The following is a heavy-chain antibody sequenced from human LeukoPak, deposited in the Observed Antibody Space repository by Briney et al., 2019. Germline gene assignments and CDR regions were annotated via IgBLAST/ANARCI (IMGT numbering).Heavy chain of an antibody. J-gene: IGHJ6*02. Sequence: PGGSLRLSCAASGFTFSDYYMSWVRQAPGKGLGRVSFISSSGSNVYYADSVKGRFTISRDNAKNSLYLQMNSLRAEDTAVYYCARDRARRDLGGGMDVWGQGTTVTVSS. CDR1: GFTFSDYY. CDR2: ISSSGSNV. D-gene: IGHD2-21*02. CDR3: ARDRARRDLGGGMDV. V-gene: IGHV3-11*01.